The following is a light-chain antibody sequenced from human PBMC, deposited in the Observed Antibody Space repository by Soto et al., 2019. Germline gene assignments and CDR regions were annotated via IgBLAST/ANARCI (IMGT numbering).Light chain of an antibody. Sequence: DIVTTQTPLSLSVTPGQPASISYKSSQSPLHSDGKTFLYWYMLNPGQSPQVLISGVPDGFSGSGSGTDFTLQISRVEAGDIGVYYCMQGSHWPLTFGGGTKVDIK. CDR1: QSPLHSDGKTF. J-gene: IGKJ4*01. V-gene: IGKV2-29*03. CDR3: MQGSHWPLT.